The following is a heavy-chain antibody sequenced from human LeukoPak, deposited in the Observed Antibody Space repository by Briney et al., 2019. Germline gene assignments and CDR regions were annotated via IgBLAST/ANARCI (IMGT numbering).Heavy chain of an antibody. J-gene: IGHJ4*02. CDR3: ARGDPSDY. CDR1: RYTFTSYY. V-gene: IGHV1-46*01. CDR2: FNPSIGST. Sequence: APVKLSPKASRYTFTSYYIHMVRQAPGQGLEWMGIFNPSIGSTSNAHTFPGRGSMTRDRSTSTVYMQLSSLISEDTAFYYCARGDPSDYWGQGTLVTVSS.